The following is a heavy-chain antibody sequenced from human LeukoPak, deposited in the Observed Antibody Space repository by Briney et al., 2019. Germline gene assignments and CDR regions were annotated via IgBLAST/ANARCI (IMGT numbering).Heavy chain of an antibody. Sequence: GRSLRLSCAASGFTFSSYAMHWVRQAPGKGLEWVAVISYDGSNKYYADSVKGRFTISRDNSKNTLYLQMNSLRAEDTAVYYCARGRQQLVWGQGTLVTVSS. V-gene: IGHV3-30-3*01. D-gene: IGHD6-13*01. J-gene: IGHJ4*02. CDR2: ISYDGSNK. CDR3: ARGRQQLV. CDR1: GFTFSSYA.